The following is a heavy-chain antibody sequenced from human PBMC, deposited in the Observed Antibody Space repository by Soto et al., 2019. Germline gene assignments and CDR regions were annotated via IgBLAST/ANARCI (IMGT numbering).Heavy chain of an antibody. CDR2: INPNSGGT. V-gene: IGHV1-2*04. D-gene: IGHD4-17*01. J-gene: IGHJ3*02. CDR1: GYTFTGYY. Sequence: ASVKVSCKASGYTFTGYYMHWVRQAPGQGLEGMGWINPNSGGTNYAQKFQGWVTMTRDTSISTAYMELSRLRSDDTAVYYCAMNYGDYGGGAFDIWGQGTMVTVSS. CDR3: AMNYGDYGGGAFDI.